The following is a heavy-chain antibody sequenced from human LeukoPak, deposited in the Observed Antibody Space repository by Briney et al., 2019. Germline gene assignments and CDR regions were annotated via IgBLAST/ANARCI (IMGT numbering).Heavy chain of an antibody. J-gene: IGHJ4*02. CDR1: GGSISSYY. V-gene: IGHV4-4*07. CDR3: ARDAWGIAAAAY. D-gene: IGHD6-13*01. CDR2: IYTSGST. Sequence: KASETLSLTCTVSGGSISSYYWSWIRQPAGKGLEWIGRIYTSGSTNYNPSLKSRVTMSVDTSKNQFSLKLSSVAAADTALYYCARDAWGIAAAAYWGQGTLVTVSS.